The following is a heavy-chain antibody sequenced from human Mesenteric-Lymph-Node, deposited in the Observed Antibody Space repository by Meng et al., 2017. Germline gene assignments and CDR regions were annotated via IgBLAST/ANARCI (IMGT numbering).Heavy chain of an antibody. CDR3: AANRDGFDP. Sequence: QVQLRRWGAGLLKPSRTLSLTCAVYGGSFSGYYWSWIRQPPGKGLEWIGHMYYSGTTYYNPSLKSRVTISVDTSQNQFSLKLSSVTAADTAVYYCAANRDGFDPWGQGTLVTVSS. V-gene: IGHV4-34*01. J-gene: IGHJ5*02. CDR2: MYYSGTT. CDR1: GGSFSGYY.